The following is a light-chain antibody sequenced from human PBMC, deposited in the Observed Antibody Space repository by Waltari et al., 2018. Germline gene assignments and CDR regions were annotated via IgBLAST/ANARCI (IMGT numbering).Light chain of an antibody. V-gene: IGLV2-23*02. CDR3: CSYAGSRIHVL. Sequence: QSALTPPASVSGSPGQSITIPCTGTSSDVGGYNYVSRYQQYPGKAPKLMIYDVSKRPSGVSNRVAGSKSGNTASLTISGLQAEDEADYYCCSYAGSRIHVLFGGGTKLTVL. J-gene: IGLJ2*01. CDR2: DVS. CDR1: SSDVGGYNY.